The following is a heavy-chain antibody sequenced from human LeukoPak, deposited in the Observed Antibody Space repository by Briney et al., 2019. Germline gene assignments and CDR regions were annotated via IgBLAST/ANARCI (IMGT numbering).Heavy chain of an antibody. D-gene: IGHD3-10*01. CDR3: ARGQVLVGGNWFDP. V-gene: IGHV1-2*02. J-gene: IGHJ5*02. CDR2: MSPNSGDT. Sequence: ASVKVSCKASGYPFTDYYIHWVRQAPGHGLEWIGGMSPNSGDTLSPQKFQGRVTITRDTAISTAYMELSSLRSDDTAVYYCARGQVLVGGNWFDPWGQGTLVTVSS. CDR1: GYPFTDYY.